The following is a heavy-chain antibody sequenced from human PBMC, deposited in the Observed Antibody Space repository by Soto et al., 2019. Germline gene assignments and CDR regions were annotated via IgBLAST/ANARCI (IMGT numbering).Heavy chain of an antibody. CDR3: ARDLQDFWSNRNNWFDP. Sequence: PGGSLRLSCAASGFTFSSYGMHWVRQAPGKGLGWVAVIWYDGSNKYYADSVKGRFTISRDNSKNTLYLQMNSLRAEDTAVYYCARDLQDFWSNRNNWFDPWGQGTLVTVSS. V-gene: IGHV3-33*01. J-gene: IGHJ5*02. D-gene: IGHD3-3*01. CDR1: GFTFSSYG. CDR2: IWYDGSNK.